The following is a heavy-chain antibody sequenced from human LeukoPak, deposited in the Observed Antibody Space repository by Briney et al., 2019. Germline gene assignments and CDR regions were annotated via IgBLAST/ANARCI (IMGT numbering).Heavy chain of an antibody. V-gene: IGHV3-53*01. J-gene: IGHJ1*01. CDR2: IYSGGST. D-gene: IGHD2-2*01. CDR1: GFTVSSNY. CDR3: ATYSSSNGREFQY. Sequence: PGGSLRLSCAASGFTVSSNYMSWARQAPGKGLEWVSVIYSGGSTYYADSVKGRFTISRDNAKNSLYLQMNSLRAEDTAVYYCATYSSSNGREFQYWGQGTLVTVSS.